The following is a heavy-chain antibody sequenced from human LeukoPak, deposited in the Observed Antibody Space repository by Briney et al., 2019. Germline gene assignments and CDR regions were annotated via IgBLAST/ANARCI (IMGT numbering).Heavy chain of an antibody. D-gene: IGHD2-15*01. CDR1: GFTFSSYG. CDR3: AKLAVVVVAATAGSDY. J-gene: IGHJ4*02. CDR2: ISGSGGST. Sequence: PGRSLRLSCAASGFTFSSYGMHWVRQAPGKGLEWVSAISGSGGSTYYADSVKGRFTISRDNSKNTLYLQMNSLRAEDTAVYYCAKLAVVVVAATAGSDYWGQGTLVTVSS. V-gene: IGHV3-23*01.